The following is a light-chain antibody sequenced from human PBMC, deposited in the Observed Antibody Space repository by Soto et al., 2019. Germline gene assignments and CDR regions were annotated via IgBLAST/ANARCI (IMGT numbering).Light chain of an antibody. CDR3: QKYDSAPWT. V-gene: IGKV1-27*01. CDR1: QGISNY. CDR2: GAS. Sequence: EIQMTQSPSSLSASVGDRVTITCRARQGISNYLAWYQQKPGKVPKLLIYGASTLQSVVPSRLSGSGSGTDFTLIINSLQPEDVATYYCQKYDSAPWTFGQGTKVEIK. J-gene: IGKJ1*01.